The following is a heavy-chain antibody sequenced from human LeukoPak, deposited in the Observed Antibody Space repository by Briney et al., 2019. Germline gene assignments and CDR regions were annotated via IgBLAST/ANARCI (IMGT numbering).Heavy chain of an antibody. D-gene: IGHD3-22*01. CDR3: ARHGNYYDSSGYNYYFDY. Sequence: SETLSLTCSVSGGSFSSSSYYWSWIRQPPGKGLEWIGNIYYSGSTKYNPSLKSRVTISVDTSKNHFSLKLSSVTAADTAVYYCARHGNYYDSSGYNYYFDYWGQGTLGTVSS. CDR1: GGSFSSSSYY. J-gene: IGHJ4*02. V-gene: IGHV4-61*03. CDR2: IYYSGST.